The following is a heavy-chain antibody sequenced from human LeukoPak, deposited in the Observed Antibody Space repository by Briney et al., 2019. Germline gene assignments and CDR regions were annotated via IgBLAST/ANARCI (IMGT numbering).Heavy chain of an antibody. CDR3: ARGTIAARPYCSGGSCYSSYMDV. D-gene: IGHD2-15*01. J-gene: IGHJ6*03. CDR1: GGSISSYY. Sequence: SETLSLTCTVSGGSISSYYWSWIRQPPGKGLEWIGEINHSGSTNYNPSLKSRVTISVDTSKNQFSLKLSSVTAADTAVYYCARGTIAARPYCSGGSCYSSYMDVWGKGTTVTVSS. V-gene: IGHV4-34*01. CDR2: INHSGST.